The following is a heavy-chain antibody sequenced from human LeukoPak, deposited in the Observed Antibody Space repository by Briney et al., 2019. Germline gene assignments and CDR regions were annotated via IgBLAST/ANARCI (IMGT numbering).Heavy chain of an antibody. CDR1: GFTFRDYE. J-gene: IGHJ6*03. CDR3: ARVYHTGYYHYMDV. D-gene: IGHD1-1*01. V-gene: IGHV3-48*03. Sequence: PGRSLRLSCAASGFTFRDYEMNWVRQGPGKGLEWVSYISGSGRTIYYADSVKGRFTISRDSAKNSLYLQMNSLRAEDTAVYYCARVYHTGYYHYMDVWGRGTTVTVSS. CDR2: ISGSGRTI.